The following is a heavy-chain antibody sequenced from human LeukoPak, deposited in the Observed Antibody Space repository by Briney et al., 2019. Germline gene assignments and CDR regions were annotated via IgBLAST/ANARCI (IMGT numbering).Heavy chain of an antibody. CDR1: GFTFSSYA. V-gene: IGHV3-30-3*01. CDR2: ISYDGSNK. Sequence: GGSLRLSCAASGFTFSSYAMHWVRQTPGKGLEWVAVISYDGSNKYYADSVKGRFTISRDNSKNTLYLQMNSLRAEDTAVYYCARERYYFDYWGQGTLVTVSS. J-gene: IGHJ4*02. D-gene: IGHD3-3*01. CDR3: ARERYYFDY.